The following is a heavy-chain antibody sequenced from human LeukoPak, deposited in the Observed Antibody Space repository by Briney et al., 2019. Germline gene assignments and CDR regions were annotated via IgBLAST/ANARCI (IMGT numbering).Heavy chain of an antibody. CDR3: VGSTLRYSSGWSYFDY. J-gene: IGHJ4*02. CDR2: ISGSGGVT. D-gene: IGHD6-19*01. Sequence: GGSLRLSCAASGFTFSSYAMTWVRQGPGKGLERVSGISGSGGVTYSADSVKGRFTISRDNSKNTLYLQMNSLRAEDTAVYYCVGSTLRYSSGWSYFDYWGQGALVTVSS. CDR1: GFTFSSYA. V-gene: IGHV3-23*01.